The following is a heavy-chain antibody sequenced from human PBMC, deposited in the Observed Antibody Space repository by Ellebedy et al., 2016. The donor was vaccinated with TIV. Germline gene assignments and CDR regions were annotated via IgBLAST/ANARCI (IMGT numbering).Heavy chain of an antibody. CDR3: AKSPGLRGMKWFDP. CDR1: GFTFSSYA. CDR2: ITGSGGSA. J-gene: IGHJ5*02. Sequence: PGGSLRLSCAASGFTFSSYAMSWVRQAPGKGLEWVSAITGSGGSASYADSVKGRFTISRDNSQNTLYLQMNSLRAEDTAVYYCAKSPGLRGMKWFDPWGQGTLVTVSS. V-gene: IGHV3-23*01. D-gene: IGHD3-10*01.